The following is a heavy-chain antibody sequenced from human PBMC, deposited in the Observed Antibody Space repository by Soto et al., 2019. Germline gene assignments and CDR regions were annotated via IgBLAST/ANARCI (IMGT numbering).Heavy chain of an antibody. J-gene: IGHJ4*02. CDR1: GFPFSSHG. CDR2: IWYDGSNK. D-gene: IGHD6-13*01. Sequence: PAGSLSLPCAASGFPFSSHGMHLVRQAPGKGLEWVAVIWYDGSNKYYADSVKGRFTISRDNSKNTLYLQMNSLRAEDTAVYYCERASSSWYLVDYWGQGTLVTVSS. V-gene: IGHV3-33*01. CDR3: ERASSSWYLVDY.